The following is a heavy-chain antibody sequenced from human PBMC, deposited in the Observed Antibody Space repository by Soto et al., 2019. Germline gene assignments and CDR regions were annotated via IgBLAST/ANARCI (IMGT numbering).Heavy chain of an antibody. CDR2: INHSGST. J-gene: IGHJ6*02. CDR3: ARGEQQLVMREGYYYYYGMDV. V-gene: IGHV4-34*01. CDR1: GGSFIGYY. D-gene: IGHD6-13*01. Sequence: SETLSLTCAVYGGSFIGYYWSWIRQPPGKGLEWIGEINHSGSTNYNPSLKSRVTISVDTSKNQFSLKLSSVTAADTAVYYCARGEQQLVMREGYYYYYGMDVWGQGTTVTVSS.